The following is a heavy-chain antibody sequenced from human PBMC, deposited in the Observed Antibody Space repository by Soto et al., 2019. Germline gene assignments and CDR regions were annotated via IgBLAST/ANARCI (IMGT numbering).Heavy chain of an antibody. CDR2: IIPIFTRT. CDR1: GGTFSTSS. J-gene: IGHJ5*02. CDR3: ARDVVRSTAGDS. D-gene: IGHD2-15*01. V-gene: IGHV1-69*13. Sequence: WASVKVSCKASGGTFSTSSFVWVRQGPGQGLEWMGGIIPIFTRTNFAQKFQGRGTFSADESTRTTYMELRSLTSEDTAIYYCARDVVRSTAGDSWGQGTLVTVSS.